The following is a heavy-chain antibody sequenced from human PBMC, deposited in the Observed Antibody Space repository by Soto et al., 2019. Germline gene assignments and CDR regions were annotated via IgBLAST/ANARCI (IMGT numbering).Heavy chain of an antibody. CDR1: GYRFTSYW. CDR3: ARPFDTSGWYDS. Sequence: GESLKISCKGSGYRFTSYWISWVRQMHGKGLECMGIINPDDSDTRYSPSFQGQVTISADKSINTAYLQWSSLKASDTAIYYCARPFDTSGWYDSWGQGTLVTVSS. D-gene: IGHD6-19*01. J-gene: IGHJ5*01. CDR2: INPDDSDT. V-gene: IGHV5-51*01.